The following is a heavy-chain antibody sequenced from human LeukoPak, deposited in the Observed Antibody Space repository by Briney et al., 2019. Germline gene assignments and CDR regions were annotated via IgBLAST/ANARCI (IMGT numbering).Heavy chain of an antibody. Sequence: GGSLRLYCAASGFTGRSIYMSWGRDGRGWGLEWVSVIYSGGTTYYADSVKGRFTISRDNSKNTLYLQMNSLRAEDTAVYYCARGRSFDPWGQGTLVTVSS. CDR1: GFTGRSIY. CDR2: IYSGGTT. CDR3: ARGRSFDP. J-gene: IGHJ5*02. V-gene: IGHV3-53*01.